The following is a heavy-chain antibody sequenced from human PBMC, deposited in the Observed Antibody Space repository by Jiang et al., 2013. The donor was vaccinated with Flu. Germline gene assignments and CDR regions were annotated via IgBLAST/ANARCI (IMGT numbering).Heavy chain of an antibody. J-gene: IGHJ4*02. V-gene: IGHV3-7*01. Sequence: PGGSLRLSCAGSGFTFSSYWMSWVRQAPGKGLEWVANIKQDGSEKYYVDSVKGRFTISRDNAKNSLYLQMNSLRAEDTAVYYCAREIFGVVFIHRGFDSWGQGTLVTVSS. CDR2: IKQDGSEK. CDR3: AREIFGVVFIHRGFDS. D-gene: IGHD3-3*01. CDR1: GFTFSSYW.